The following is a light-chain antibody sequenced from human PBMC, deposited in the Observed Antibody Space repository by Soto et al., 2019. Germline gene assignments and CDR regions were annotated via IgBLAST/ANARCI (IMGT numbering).Light chain of an antibody. J-gene: IGLJ2*01. CDR3: AAWDDSLSGVV. V-gene: IGLV1-47*01. Sequence: QSVLPQPPSASGTPGQRVTISCSGSSSNIGSNYVYWYQQLPGTAPKPLIFRNNQRPSGVPDRFSGYKSGTSASLAISGLRSDDEAEYYCAAWDDSLSGVVFGGGTKLTVL. CDR1: SSNIGSNY. CDR2: RNN.